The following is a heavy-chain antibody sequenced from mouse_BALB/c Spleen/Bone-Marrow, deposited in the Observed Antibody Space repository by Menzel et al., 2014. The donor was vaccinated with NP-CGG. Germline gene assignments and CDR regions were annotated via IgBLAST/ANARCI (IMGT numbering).Heavy chain of an antibody. CDR3: ARGNYGNYVDYFDY. Sequence: EVMLVESGGGLVQPGGSLKLSCAASGFTFSSYGMSWVRQTPDKGLELVASINSNGGSTYYPDSVKGRFTISRDNAKNTLSLQMSSLKSEDTAMYYCARGNYGNYVDYFDYWGQGTTLTVSS. D-gene: IGHD2-1*01. CDR2: INSNGGST. V-gene: IGHV5-6-3*01. J-gene: IGHJ2*01. CDR1: GFTFSSYG.